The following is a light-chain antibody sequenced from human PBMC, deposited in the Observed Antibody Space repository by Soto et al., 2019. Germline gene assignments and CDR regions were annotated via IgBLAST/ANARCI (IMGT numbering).Light chain of an antibody. CDR3: QQYNNWPPDRT. Sequence: EIVMTQSPATLSVSPGERATLSCRASQSVGSNLAWYQQKPGQAPRLLIYGASTRATGIPARFSGSGSGTEFNLTLSSLQSEYFAIYFCQQYNNWPPDRTFGQGTKVEIK. V-gene: IGKV3-15*01. J-gene: IGKJ1*01. CDR1: QSVGSN. CDR2: GAS.